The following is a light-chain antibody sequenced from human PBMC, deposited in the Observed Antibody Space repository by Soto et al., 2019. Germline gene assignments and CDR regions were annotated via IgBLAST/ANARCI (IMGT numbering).Light chain of an antibody. CDR3: QQYGGSPYT. CDR1: QSISSY. V-gene: IGKV3-11*01. Sequence: EIVLTQSPATLSLSPGERATLSCRASQSISSYLAWYQQKPGQAPRLLIYDASNRATGIPARFSGSGSGTDFTLTISSLEPEDCAVYYCQQYGGSPYTFGQGTKLEIK. CDR2: DAS. J-gene: IGKJ2*01.